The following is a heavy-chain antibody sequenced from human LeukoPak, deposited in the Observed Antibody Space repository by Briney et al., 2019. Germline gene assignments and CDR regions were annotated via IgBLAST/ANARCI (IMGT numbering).Heavy chain of an antibody. J-gene: IGHJ5*02. V-gene: IGHV2-5*02. D-gene: IGHD3-10*01. CDR1: GFSLHTRGVG. CDR2: IYWDDDK. Sequence: SGPTLVNPTQTLTLTCTFSGFSLHTRGVGVGWIRQPPRKALEWLSLIYWDDDKRYSPSLKSRLSITKDTSKIQVVLTMTNMDPVDTATYYCTHRQVGELSPWFDPWGQGTLVTVSS. CDR3: THRQVGELSPWFDP.